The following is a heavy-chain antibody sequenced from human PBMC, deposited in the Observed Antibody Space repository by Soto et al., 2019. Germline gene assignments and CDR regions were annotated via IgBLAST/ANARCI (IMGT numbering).Heavy chain of an antibody. D-gene: IGHD1-26*01. Sequence: HPGGSLRLSCAASGFTFSSYWMSWVRQAPGKGLERVANIKQDGSEKYYVDSVRGRFTISRDTSNGIAYLQMNSLNIEDSAVYYCSGAESPYTAYFSLYWGQGTPVTVSS. CDR3: SGAESPYTAYFSLY. V-gene: IGHV3-7*03. J-gene: IGHJ4*02. CDR1: GFTFSSYW. CDR2: IKQDGSEK.